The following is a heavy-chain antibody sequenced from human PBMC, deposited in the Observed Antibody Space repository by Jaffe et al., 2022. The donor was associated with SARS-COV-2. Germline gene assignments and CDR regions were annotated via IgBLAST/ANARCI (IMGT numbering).Heavy chain of an antibody. CDR3: ARGRSYDFSSAYSRY. D-gene: IGHD3-3*01. V-gene: IGHV3-33*01. CDR1: GFTFSTYG. Sequence: QVQLVESGGGVVQPGRSLRLSCAASGFTFSTYGMQWVRQAPGKGLEWVALIWYDGSKTYYADSVKGRFTISRDNSKNTLYLQMNSLRAEDTAVYYCARGRSYDFSSAYSRYWGQGTLVTVSS. J-gene: IGHJ4*02. CDR2: IWYDGSKT.